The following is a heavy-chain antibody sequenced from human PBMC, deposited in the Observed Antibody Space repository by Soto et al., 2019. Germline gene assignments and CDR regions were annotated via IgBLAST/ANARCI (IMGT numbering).Heavy chain of an antibody. V-gene: IGHV3-7*01. Sequence: GGSLRLSCAASGFTFSSYWMSWVRQAPGKGLEWVANIKQDGSEKYYVDSVKGRFTISRDNAKNSLYLQMNSLRAEDTAVYYWASHSNYDILTGYYFDYWGQGTLVTVSS. J-gene: IGHJ4*02. CDR1: GFTFSSYW. D-gene: IGHD3-9*01. CDR3: ASHSNYDILTGYYFDY. CDR2: IKQDGSEK.